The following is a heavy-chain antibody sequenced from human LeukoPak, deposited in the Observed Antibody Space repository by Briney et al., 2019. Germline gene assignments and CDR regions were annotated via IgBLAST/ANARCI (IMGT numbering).Heavy chain of an antibody. CDR3: ARQDYGEASRDAEYFQH. V-gene: IGHV4-59*08. J-gene: IGHJ1*01. CDR2: IYYSGST. CDR1: GGSISSYY. D-gene: IGHD4-17*01. Sequence: PSETLSLTCTVSGGSISSYYWSWIRQPPGKGLEWIGYIYYSGSTNYNPSLKSRVTISVDTSKNQFSLKLSSVTAADTAVYYCARQDYGEASRDAEYFQHWGQGTLVTVSS.